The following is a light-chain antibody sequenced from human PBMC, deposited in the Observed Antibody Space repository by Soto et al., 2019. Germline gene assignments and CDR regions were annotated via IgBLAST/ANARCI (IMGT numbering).Light chain of an antibody. CDR2: GAS. V-gene: IGKV3-20*01. J-gene: IGKJ2*01. CDR1: QTVRDGY. Sequence: DIVLTQSPGTLSLSPGERATLSCRASQTVRDGYLAWYQQKPGQAPRLFIYGASARATSIPDRFSGSGSGTDFTLTISGLEPEDFAVYYCQQYGVSMFTFGQGAKLEIK. CDR3: QQYGVSMFT.